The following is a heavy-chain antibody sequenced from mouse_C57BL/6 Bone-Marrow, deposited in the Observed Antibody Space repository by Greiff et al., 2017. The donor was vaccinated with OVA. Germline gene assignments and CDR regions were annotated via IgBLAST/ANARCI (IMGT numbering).Heavy chain of an antibody. CDR1: GYTFTSYG. CDR2: IYPRSGNT. J-gene: IGHJ1*03. CDR3: ARRDITTVVARYFDV. Sequence: QVQLQQSGAELARPGASVKLSCKASGYTFTSYGISWVKQRTGQGLEWIGEIYPRSGNTYYNEKFKGKATLTADKSSSTAYMELRSLTSEDSAVYFCARRDITTVVARYFDVWGTGTTVTVSS. D-gene: IGHD1-1*01. V-gene: IGHV1-81*01.